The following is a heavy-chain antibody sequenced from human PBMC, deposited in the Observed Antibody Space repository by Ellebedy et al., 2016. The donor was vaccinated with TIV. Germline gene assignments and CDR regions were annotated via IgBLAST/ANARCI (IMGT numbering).Heavy chain of an antibody. CDR1: GYTFTSYA. Sequence: ASVKVSCXASGYTFTSYAMHWVRQAPGQRLEWMGWISAYNGNTNYAQKLQGRVTMTTDTSTSTAYMELRSLRSDDTAVYYCARDRVSGGSGSYYNGGNWFNPWGQGTLVTVSS. J-gene: IGHJ5*02. CDR3: ARDRVSGGSGSYYNGGNWFNP. CDR2: ISAYNGNT. D-gene: IGHD3-10*01. V-gene: IGHV1-18*01.